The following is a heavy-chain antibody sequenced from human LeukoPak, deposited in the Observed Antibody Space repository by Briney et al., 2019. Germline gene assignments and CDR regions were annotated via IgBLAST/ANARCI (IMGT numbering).Heavy chain of an antibody. D-gene: IGHD3-22*01. J-gene: IGHJ3*02. CDR1: GYSFTSYW. Sequence: GESLKISCKGSGYSFTSYWIGWVRQMPGKGLEWMGIIYPGDSDTRYSPSFQGQVTISADKSISTAYLQWSSLKASDTAMYYCARLVTMIVVVIGAFDIWGQGTMVTVSS. V-gene: IGHV5-51*01. CDR3: ARLVTMIVVVIGAFDI. CDR2: IYPGDSDT.